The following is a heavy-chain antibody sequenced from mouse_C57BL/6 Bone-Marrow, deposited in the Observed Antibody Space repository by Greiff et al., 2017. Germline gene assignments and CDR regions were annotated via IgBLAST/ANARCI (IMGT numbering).Heavy chain of an antibody. CDR1: GFTFSSYA. V-gene: IGHV5-9-1*02. CDR3: TRERGYGRSPYYFDY. Sequence: EVHLVESGEGLVKPGGSLKLSCAASGFTFSSYAMSWVRQTPEKRLEWVAYISSGGDYIYYADTVKGRFTISRYNARNALYLQMSSLKSEDTAMYYCTRERGYGRSPYYFDYWGQGTTLTVSS. CDR2: ISSGGDYI. D-gene: IGHD1-1*01. J-gene: IGHJ2*01.